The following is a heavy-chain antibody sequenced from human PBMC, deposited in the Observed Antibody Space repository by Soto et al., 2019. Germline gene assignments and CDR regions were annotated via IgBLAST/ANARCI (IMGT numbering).Heavy chain of an antibody. V-gene: IGHV1-2*04. D-gene: IGHD3-10*01. J-gene: IGHJ3*02. Sequence: ASVKVSCKASGYTFTGYYMHWVRQAPGQGLEWMGRINPNSGGTNYAQKFQGWVTMTRDTSISTVYMELSRLRSEDTAVYYCARDQRPPTMVRGVIAFDIWGQGTMVTVSS. CDR2: INPNSGGT. CDR1: GYTFTGYY. CDR3: ARDQRPPTMVRGVIAFDI.